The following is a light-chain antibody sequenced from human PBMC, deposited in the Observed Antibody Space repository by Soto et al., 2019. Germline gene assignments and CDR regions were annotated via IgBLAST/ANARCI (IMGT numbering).Light chain of an antibody. Sequence: QSALTQPASVSGSPGQSITISCTGTSSDVGSRNLVSWYQQHPGKAPKLIIYEVTKWPSGVSNRFSGYKSGNTASLTIFGLQAEDEADYYCCSYAGSYTWVFGGGTKLTVL. CDR1: SSDVGSRNL. CDR2: EVT. J-gene: IGLJ3*02. V-gene: IGLV2-23*02. CDR3: CSYAGSYTWV.